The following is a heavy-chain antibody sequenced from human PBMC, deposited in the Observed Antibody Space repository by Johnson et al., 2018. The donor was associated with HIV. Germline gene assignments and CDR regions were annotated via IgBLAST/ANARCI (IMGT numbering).Heavy chain of an antibody. V-gene: IGHV3-11*04. CDR3: ARDSLGVTGGDDAFDI. J-gene: IGHJ3*02. CDR1: GLTVSTNY. D-gene: IGHD1-26*01. CDR2: ISSSGTAK. Sequence: QVQLVESGGTLVQPGGSLRVSCAASGLTVSTNYMSWVRQTPGKGLEWLSYISSSGTAKYYADSVKGRFTISRDNAKNSLYLQMSSLRAEDTAVYFCARDSLGVTGGDDAFDIWGQGTMVTVSS.